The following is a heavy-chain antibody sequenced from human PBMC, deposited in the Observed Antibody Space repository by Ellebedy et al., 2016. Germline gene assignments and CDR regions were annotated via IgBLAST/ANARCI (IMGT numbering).Heavy chain of an antibody. CDR3: ARGVWAAAGNRNWFDP. CDR1: GYTFTSYA. V-gene: IGHV1-18*01. J-gene: IGHJ5*02. Sequence: ASVKVSCTASGYTFTSYAISWVRQAPGQGLEWMGWISAYNGNTNYAQKLQGRVTMTTDTSTSTAYMELRSLRSDDTAVYYCARGVWAAAGNRNWFDPWGQGTLVTVSS. CDR2: ISAYNGNT. D-gene: IGHD6-13*01.